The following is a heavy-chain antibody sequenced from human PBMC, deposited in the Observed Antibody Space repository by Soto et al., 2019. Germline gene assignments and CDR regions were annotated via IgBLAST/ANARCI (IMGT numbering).Heavy chain of an antibody. CDR1: GFAFSNYA. J-gene: IGHJ4*02. CDR3: AKDLDGVFGELFFDK. V-gene: IGHV3-23*01. D-gene: IGHD3-10*02. CDR2: ISGGSETT. Sequence: EVQLLESGGGLVQPGGSLRLSCVAAGFAFSNYALGWVRQAPGKGREWVSGISGGSETTAYADSVKGRFTISRDNSKDKLFLQMNSLRAEETATYFCAKDLDGVFGELFFDKWGQGTLVNVSS.